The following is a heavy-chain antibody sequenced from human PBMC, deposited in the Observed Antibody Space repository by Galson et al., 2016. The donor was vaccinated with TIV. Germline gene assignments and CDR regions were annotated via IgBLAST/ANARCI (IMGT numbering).Heavy chain of an antibody. CDR1: GGTFSTYV. CDR3: ATDPNTDLDTYSYYYGMDV. CDR2: INPILGTA. D-gene: IGHD5-18*01. Sequence: SVKVSCKASGGTFSTYVFSWLRQAPGQGLEWMGVINPILGTANYAQTFQGRLTITADESQSSAYMEMSSLRSEDTAVYYCATDPNTDLDTYSYYYGMDVWGQGSTVSVSS. J-gene: IGHJ6*02. V-gene: IGHV1-69*13.